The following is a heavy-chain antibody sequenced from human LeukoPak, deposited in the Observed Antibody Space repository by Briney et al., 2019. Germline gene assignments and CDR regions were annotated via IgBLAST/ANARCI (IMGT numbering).Heavy chain of an antibody. D-gene: IGHD6-19*01. J-gene: IGHJ3*02. CDR3: ATESHSSGWYTTAFDI. V-gene: IGHV1-24*01. CDR2: FDPEDGET. Sequence: ASVKVSCKVSGYTLTELSLRWVRQAPGKGLEWMGGFDPEDGETIYARKFQGRVTMTEDTSTDTAYMELSSLRSDDTAVYYCATESHSSGWYTTAFDIWGQGTVVTVSS. CDR1: GYTLTELS.